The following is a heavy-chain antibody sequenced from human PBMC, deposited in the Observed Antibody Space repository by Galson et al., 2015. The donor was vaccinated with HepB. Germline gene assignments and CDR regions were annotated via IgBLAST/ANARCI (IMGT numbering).Heavy chain of an antibody. CDR1: GFAFTTYS. V-gene: IGHV3-21*01. Sequence: SLRLSCAASGFAFTTYSMNWVRQAPGKGLEWVSSISTSSSYIYYADSVKGRFTISRDNAKNSLFLQMNSLRADDTAVYYCARRDSPIDYWGQGTLVTVSS. CDR3: ARRDSPIDY. J-gene: IGHJ4*02. D-gene: IGHD5-18*01. CDR2: ISTSSSYI.